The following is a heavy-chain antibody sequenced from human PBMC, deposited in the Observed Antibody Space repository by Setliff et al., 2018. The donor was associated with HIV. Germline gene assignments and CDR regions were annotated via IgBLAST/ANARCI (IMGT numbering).Heavy chain of an antibody. V-gene: IGHV5-51*01. Sequence: GESLKISCQGSADTFTYYWIGWVRQMPGKGLEWMGVIYPGDSDTRYSPSFQGQVTISADKSINTAYLQWSSLEASDSAIYSCARRRGTYGNALDIWGQGTLVTVS. CDR1: ADTFTYYW. CDR3: ARRRGTYGNALDI. CDR2: IYPGDSDT. J-gene: IGHJ3*02. D-gene: IGHD4-17*01.